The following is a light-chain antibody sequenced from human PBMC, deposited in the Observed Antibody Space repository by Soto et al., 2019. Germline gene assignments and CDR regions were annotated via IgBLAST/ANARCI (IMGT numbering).Light chain of an antibody. CDR1: QSHLHITGETV. J-gene: IGKJ5*01. CDR2: EVS. V-gene: IGKV2-29*03. Sequence: VVTQTPVSLSVAPGQPASISRKSSQSHLHITGETVLFGYLKKPGQSPQLXIDEVSTRVSGVPDRFSGSRSGTACTREISRGENEDVGIDYCMQSTHLPRTFGQGTRLEIK. CDR3: MQSTHLPRT.